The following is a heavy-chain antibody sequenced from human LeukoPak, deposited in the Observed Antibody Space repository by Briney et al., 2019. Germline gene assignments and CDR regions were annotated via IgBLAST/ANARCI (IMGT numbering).Heavy chain of an antibody. Sequence: PSETLSLTCTVSGGSISRSSSYWGWIRQPPGKGLEWIGSFSYYGSTYNNPSLKSQVTMSLVTSQNQFSLKLTSVTAAGTAVYYCARRRRSAYDGEEYYFDFWGQGTLVTVSS. V-gene: IGHV4-39*01. CDR1: GGSISRSSSY. J-gene: IGHJ4*02. CDR2: FSYYGST. CDR3: ARRRRSAYDGEEYYFDF. D-gene: IGHD5-12*01.